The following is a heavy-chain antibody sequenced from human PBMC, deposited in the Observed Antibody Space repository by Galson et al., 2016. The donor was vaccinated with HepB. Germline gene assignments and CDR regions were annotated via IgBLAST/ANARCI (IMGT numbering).Heavy chain of an antibody. J-gene: IGHJ4*02. Sequence: SLRLSCAASGFTFSTYAMHWVRQAPGKGLEWVAVISYDGSNKWYADSVKGRYTISRDNSKNTLYLQMNSLRAEDTAVYYRAKDHKDSSGFRPCDYWGQGTLVTVSS. D-gene: IGHD3-22*01. V-gene: IGHV3-30-3*01. CDR1: GFTFSTYA. CDR3: AKDHKDSSGFRPCDY. CDR2: ISYDGSNK.